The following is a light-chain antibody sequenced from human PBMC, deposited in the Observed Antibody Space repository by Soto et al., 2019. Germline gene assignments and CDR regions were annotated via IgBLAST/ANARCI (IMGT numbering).Light chain of an antibody. CDR3: SSYTTTNTPYV. V-gene: IGLV2-14*01. Sequence: QSALTQPASVSGSPGQPITISCTGSSSDVGAYNFVSWYQHHPGEAPKLILYEVTTRPSGVSSRFSGSKSGNTASLTISGLQADDEADYYCSSYTTTNTPYVFGTGTKLTVL. J-gene: IGLJ1*01. CDR2: EVT. CDR1: SSDVGAYNF.